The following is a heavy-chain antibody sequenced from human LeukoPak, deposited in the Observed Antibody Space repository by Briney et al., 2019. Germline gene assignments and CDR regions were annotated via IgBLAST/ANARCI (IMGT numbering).Heavy chain of an antibody. CDR3: ARGHGSSNYDILTGSDDYYGMDV. Sequence: ASVKVSCKASGGTLSSYGISWVRQAPGHGLEWMGRIIPMVGIANYAQKIQGRVTITADKSTSTAYMELSSLRSEDTAVYYCARGHGSSNYDILTGSDDYYGMDVWGQGTTVTVSS. CDR1: GGTLSSYG. V-gene: IGHV1-69*04. J-gene: IGHJ6*02. CDR2: IIPMVGIA. D-gene: IGHD3-9*01.